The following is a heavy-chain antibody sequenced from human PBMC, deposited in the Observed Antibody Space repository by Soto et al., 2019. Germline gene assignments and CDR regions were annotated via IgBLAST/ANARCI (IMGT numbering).Heavy chain of an antibody. D-gene: IGHD6-19*01. CDR3: ATREAGTYYFGMDV. J-gene: IGHJ6*01. CDR2: IYYSGST. V-gene: IGHV4-30-4*01. Sequence: PSETLSLTCTVSGGSISSGDYYWSWIRQPPGKGLEWIGYIYYSGSTYYNPSLKSRVTISVDPSKHQFSLNLSSVTAAVTAVYYCATREAGTYYFGMDVWGHGTTVNVSS. CDR1: GGSISSGDYY.